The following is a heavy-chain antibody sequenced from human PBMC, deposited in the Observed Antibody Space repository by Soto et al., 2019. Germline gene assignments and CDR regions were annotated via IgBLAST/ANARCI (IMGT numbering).Heavy chain of an antibody. J-gene: IGHJ5*01. CDR3: AHSVTYSVSWDGGWFDS. CDR2: IYWDNDR. V-gene: IGHV2-5*02. Sequence: QITLKESGPTLVEPTQTLTLTCSFSGFSLTNSGVGVGWFRQAPGKALECLGIIYWDNDRRYNPSLKTRLTIPNDPSKNHVVLTMTFMEPVDTGTYYCAHSVTYSVSWDGGWFDSWGQGTPVTVS. D-gene: IGHD2-15*01. CDR1: GFSLTNSGVG.